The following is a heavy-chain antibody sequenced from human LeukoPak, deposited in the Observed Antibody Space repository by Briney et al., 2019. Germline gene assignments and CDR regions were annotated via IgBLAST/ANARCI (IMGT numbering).Heavy chain of an antibody. CDR2: MNPNSGNT. D-gene: IGHD3-10*01. J-gene: IGHJ4*02. V-gene: IGHV1-8*01. CDR3: ARGVYYGSGSFFDY. CDR1: GYTFTSYD. Sequence: ASVKVSCKASGYTFTSYDINWVRQATEQGLEWMGWMNPNSGNTGYAQKFQGRVTMTRNTSISTAYMELSSLRSEDTAVYYCARGVYYGSGSFFDYWGQGTLVTVSS.